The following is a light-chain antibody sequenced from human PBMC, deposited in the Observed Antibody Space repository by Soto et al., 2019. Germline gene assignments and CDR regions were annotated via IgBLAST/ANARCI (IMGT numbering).Light chain of an antibody. J-gene: IGLJ1*01. CDR3: TSYTTTSTYF. CDR2: EVT. Sequence: QSALTQPASVSGSPGQSITISCTGTSSDVGAYNYVSWYQQHPGKAPKLMIYEVTNRPSGASNRFSASKSGNTASLTISGLQAEDEADYYCTSYTTTSTYFFGTGTKVTVL. V-gene: IGLV2-14*01. CDR1: SSDVGAYNY.